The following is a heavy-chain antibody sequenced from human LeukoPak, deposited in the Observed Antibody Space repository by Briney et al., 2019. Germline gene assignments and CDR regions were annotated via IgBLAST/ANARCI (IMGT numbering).Heavy chain of an antibody. CDR3: ARDVLSDPGIWLDP. CDR1: GFTFSRYN. Sequence: GGSLRLSCAASGFTFSRYNMNWVRQAPGKGLEWVSSISSGSSYIYYADSVKGRFTISRDNAKNSLYLQMNSLRAEDTAVYYCARDVLSDPGIWLDPWGQGTLVTVSS. J-gene: IGHJ5*02. V-gene: IGHV3-21*01. CDR2: ISSGSSYI. D-gene: IGHD3-16*02.